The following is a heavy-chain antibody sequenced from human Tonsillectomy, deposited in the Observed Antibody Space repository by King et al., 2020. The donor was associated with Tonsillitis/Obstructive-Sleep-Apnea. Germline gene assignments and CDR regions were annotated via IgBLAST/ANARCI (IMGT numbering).Heavy chain of an antibody. D-gene: IGHD5-24*01. CDR3: ARDRRRRDGYNYQFDY. CDR2: ISSSGSTI. Sequence: VQLVESGGGLVQPGGSLRLSCAASGFTFSSYEMSWVRQAPGKGLEWVSYISSSGSTIYYAVSVKGRFTISRDNAKNSLYLQMNSLRAEDTAVYYCARDRRRRDGYNYQFDYWGQGTLVTVSS. CDR1: GFTFSSYE. J-gene: IGHJ4*02. V-gene: IGHV3-48*03.